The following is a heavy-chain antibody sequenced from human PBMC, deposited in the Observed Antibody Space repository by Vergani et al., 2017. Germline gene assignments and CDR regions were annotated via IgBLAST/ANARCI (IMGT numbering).Heavy chain of an antibody. V-gene: IGHV3-33*06. J-gene: IGHJ4*02. Sequence: QVQLVESGGGVVQPGRSLRLSCAASGFPFSSYGMHWVRQAPGKGLEGVAVRWYEGSNKYYADSGKGRFTSSRDNSKNTLYLQMNSLRAEDTAVYYCAKYLGIAAAGPFDYWGQGTLVTVSS. CDR2: RWYEGSNK. CDR1: GFPFSSYG. CDR3: AKYLGIAAAGPFDY. D-gene: IGHD6-13*01.